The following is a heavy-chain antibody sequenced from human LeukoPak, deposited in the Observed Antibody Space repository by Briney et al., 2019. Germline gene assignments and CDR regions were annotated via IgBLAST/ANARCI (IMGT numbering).Heavy chain of an antibody. CDR3: ARDFAAAALDP. CDR2: ISSSSSYT. D-gene: IGHD6-13*01. V-gene: IGHV3-11*06. J-gene: IGHJ5*02. CDR1: GFTFSDYY. Sequence: TGGSLRLSCAASGFTFSDYYMSWIRQAPGKGLEWVSYISSSSSYTNYADSVKGRFTISRDNAKNSLYLQMNSLRAEDTAVYYCARDFAAAALDPWGQGTLVTVSS.